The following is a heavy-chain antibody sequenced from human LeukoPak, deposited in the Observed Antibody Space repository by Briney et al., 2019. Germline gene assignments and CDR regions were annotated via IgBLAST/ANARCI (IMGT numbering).Heavy chain of an antibody. J-gene: IGHJ4*02. CDR2: ISSSSSTI. CDR3: AKVPVVLMVFDY. Sequence: GGSLRLSCAASGFTFSIYSMNWVRQAPGKGLEWVSYISSSSSTIYYADSVKGRFTISRDNSKNMVYLQMNSLRAEDTALYYCAKVPVVLMVFDYWGQGTLVTVSS. D-gene: IGHD3-22*01. V-gene: IGHV3-48*01. CDR1: GFTFSIYS.